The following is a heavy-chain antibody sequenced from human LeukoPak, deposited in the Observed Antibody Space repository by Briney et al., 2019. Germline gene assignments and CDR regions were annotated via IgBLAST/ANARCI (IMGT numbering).Heavy chain of an antibody. CDR2: IYHSRST. J-gene: IGHJ3*02. D-gene: IGHD6-13*01. Sequence: PSETLSLTCTVSGGSISSGGYYWSWIRQPPGKGLEWIGYIYHSRSTYYNPSLKSRVTISVDRSKNQFSLKLSSVTAADTAVYYCARAAIAAAGTHAFDIWGQGTMVTVSS. CDR3: ARAAIAAAGTHAFDI. V-gene: IGHV4-30-2*01. CDR1: GGSISSGGYY.